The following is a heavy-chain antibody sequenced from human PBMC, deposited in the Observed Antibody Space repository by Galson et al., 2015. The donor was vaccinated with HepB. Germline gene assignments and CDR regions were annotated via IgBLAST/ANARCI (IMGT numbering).Heavy chain of an antibody. CDR2: ISGSGGST. Sequence: SLRLSCAASGFTFSSYAMSWVRQAPGKGLEWVSAISGSGGSTYYADSVKGRFTISRDNSKNTLYLQMNSLRAEDTAVYYCAKDGLRASLRGHHFDYWGQGTLVTVSS. CDR1: GFTFSSYA. J-gene: IGHJ4*02. V-gene: IGHV3-23*01. D-gene: IGHD5-12*01. CDR3: AKDGLRASLRGHHFDY.